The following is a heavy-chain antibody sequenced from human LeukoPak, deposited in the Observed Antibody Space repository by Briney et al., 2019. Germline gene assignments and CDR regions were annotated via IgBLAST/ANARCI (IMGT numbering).Heavy chain of an antibody. CDR1: GGSISSSSYY. CDR2: IYYSGST. CDR3: ARDPSSIVGATDNWFDP. Sequence: SETLSLTCTVSGGSISSSSYYWGWIRQPPGKGLEWIGSIYYSGSTYYNPSLKSRVTISVDTSKNQFSLKLSSVTAADTAVYYCARDPSSIVGATDNWFDPWGQGTLVTVSS. V-gene: IGHV4-39*02. J-gene: IGHJ5*02. D-gene: IGHD1-26*01.